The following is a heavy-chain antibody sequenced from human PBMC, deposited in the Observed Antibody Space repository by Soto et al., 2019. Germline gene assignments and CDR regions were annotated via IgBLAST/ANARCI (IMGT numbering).Heavy chain of an antibody. D-gene: IGHD4-4*01. CDR3: AREDSNYPGIFEY. Sequence: SLRLSCSASLFTFSSYWMSLVRHSPWKGLEWVANIKQDGSEKYYVDSVKGRFTISRDNAKNSLYLQMNSLRAEDTAVYYCAREDSNYPGIFEYWGQGTLVTVSS. J-gene: IGHJ4*02. V-gene: IGHV3-7*01. CDR2: IKQDGSEK. CDR1: LFTFSSYW.